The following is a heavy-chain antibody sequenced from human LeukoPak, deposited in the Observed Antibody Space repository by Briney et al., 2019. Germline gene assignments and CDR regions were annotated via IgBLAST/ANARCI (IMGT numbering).Heavy chain of an antibody. CDR2: IFYSGST. D-gene: IGHD3-3*01. Sequence: SETLSLTCTVSGVSISSYYWSWIRQPPGKGLEWVGYIFYSGSTTYNPSLKSRVTMSIDTSKKQFSLKLSSVTAADMAVYYCAGTTIFGAASAWGQGTLVTVSS. CDR3: AGTTIFGAASA. J-gene: IGHJ5*02. CDR1: GVSISSYY. V-gene: IGHV4-59*01.